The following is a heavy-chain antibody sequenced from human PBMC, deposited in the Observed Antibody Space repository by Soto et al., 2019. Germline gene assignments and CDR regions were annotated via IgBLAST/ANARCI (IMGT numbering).Heavy chain of an antibody. CDR2: INPNSGGT. V-gene: IGHV1-2*02. J-gene: IGHJ6*02. D-gene: IGHD1-26*01. CDR3: ARDGPLGWKLISYGMDV. Sequence: WASVKVSCKASGYTFTGYYMHWVRQAPGQGLEWMGWINPNSGGTNYAQKFQGRVTMTRDTSISTAYMELSRLRSDDTAVYYCARDGPLGWKLISYGMDVWGQGTTVTVSS. CDR1: GYTFTGYY.